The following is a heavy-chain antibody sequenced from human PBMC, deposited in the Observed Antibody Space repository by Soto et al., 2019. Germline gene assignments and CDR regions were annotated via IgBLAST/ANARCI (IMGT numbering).Heavy chain of an antibody. D-gene: IGHD2-8*02. Sequence: QVQLVQSGAEVKKSGSSVKVSCKASGGTFSSYVISWVRQAPGQGLEWMGGIIPIFGTGNYAQKFQGRVTITADESTSTAYMELNSLGSEDTALYYCAINTGTVVAYYFVYWGQGTLVTVSS. V-gene: IGHV1-69*01. J-gene: IGHJ4*02. CDR1: GGTFSSYV. CDR3: AINTGTVVAYYFVY. CDR2: IIPIFGTG.